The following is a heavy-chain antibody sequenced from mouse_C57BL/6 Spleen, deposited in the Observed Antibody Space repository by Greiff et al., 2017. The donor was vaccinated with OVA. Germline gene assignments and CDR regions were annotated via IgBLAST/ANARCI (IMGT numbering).Heavy chain of an antibody. V-gene: IGHV1-80*01. CDR3: SVGSYKGY. D-gene: IGHD1-1*02. Sequence: QVQLQESGAELVKPGASVKISCKASGYAFSSYWMNWVKQRPGKGLEWIGQIYPGDGATNYNGKFKGKATLTADKSSSTAYMQHRSLTSEDSAVYYCSVGSYKGYWGQGTTLTVSS. CDR2: IYPGDGAT. J-gene: IGHJ2*01. CDR1: GYAFSSYW.